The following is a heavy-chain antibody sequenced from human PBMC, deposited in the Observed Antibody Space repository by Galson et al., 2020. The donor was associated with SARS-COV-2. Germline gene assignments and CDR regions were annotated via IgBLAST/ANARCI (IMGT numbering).Heavy chain of an antibody. CDR3: AKCAYNYGNDAFDL. J-gene: IGHJ3*01. D-gene: IGHD5-18*01. CDR1: GFIFSNYA. V-gene: IGHV3-23*01. Sequence: GESLRLSCKASGFIFSNYAMNWVRQAPGGGLEWVSSIRGGGAHPNYADSVEGRFTISRDNSKNTLSLQMNSLRAEDTAVYYCAKCAYNYGNDAFDLWGQGTMVTVSS. CDR2: IRGGGAHP.